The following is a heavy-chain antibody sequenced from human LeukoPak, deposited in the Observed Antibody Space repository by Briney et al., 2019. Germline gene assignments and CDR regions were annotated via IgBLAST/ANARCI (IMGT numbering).Heavy chain of an antibody. D-gene: IGHD3-22*01. CDR1: GGSISSYY. CDR3: ARHQGPGWLIDY. V-gene: IGHV4-59*08. J-gene: IGHJ4*02. Sequence: SETLSLTCTVSGGSISSYYWSWIRQPPGKGLEWIGYIYYSGSTNYNPSLKSRVTISVDTSKNQFSLKLSSVTAADTAVYYCARHQGPGWLIDYWGQGTLVTVSS. CDR2: IYYSGST.